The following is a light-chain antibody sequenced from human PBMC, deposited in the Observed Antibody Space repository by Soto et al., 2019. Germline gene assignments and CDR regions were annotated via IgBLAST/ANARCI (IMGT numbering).Light chain of an antibody. CDR3: QQYGSSPLT. CDR2: GAS. Sequence: EIVLTQSPGTLSLSPGERATLSCRSSQSVSSSYLAWYQQKPGQAPRLLIYGASSRATGIPDRFSGSGSGTDFTLTINRLEPEDVAVYYCQQYGSSPLTFGGGTKVDI. V-gene: IGKV3-20*01. CDR1: QSVSSSY. J-gene: IGKJ4*01.